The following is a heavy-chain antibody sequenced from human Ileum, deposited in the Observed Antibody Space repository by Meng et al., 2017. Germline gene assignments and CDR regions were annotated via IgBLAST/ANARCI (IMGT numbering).Heavy chain of an antibody. V-gene: IGHV4-34*01. CDR3: ARVDSRGDSRDSCGLSH. Sequence: VHLHQCGGGLLKPSETLCLTCAVLGDSLYDPGCSWSCHTPGKGLEWIGEISHYVKTIYNTSLKSRVMISLDTSRDQFCLRSNSVTAAEADVYYCARVDSRGDSRDSCGLSHWGQGTLVTVSS. CDR1: GDSLYDPG. D-gene: IGHD3-22*01. CDR2: ISHYVKT. J-gene: IGHJ1*01.